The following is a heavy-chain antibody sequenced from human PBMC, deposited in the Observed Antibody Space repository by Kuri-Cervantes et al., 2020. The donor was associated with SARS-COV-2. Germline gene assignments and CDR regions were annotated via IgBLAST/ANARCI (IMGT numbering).Heavy chain of an antibody. CDR3: AWGRGWTFDI. V-gene: IGHV3-7*04. CDR2: IKADGREM. Sequence: GGSLRLSCEASGFTLTYRWMAWFRQVQGKGLEWVAAIKADGREMVYVDSGKDRFTISRDNAKNSVFLQMNSVRNEDTSLYFCAWGRGWTFDIWGRGTMVTVSS. D-gene: IGHD3-3*01. J-gene: IGHJ3*02. CDR1: GFTLTYRW.